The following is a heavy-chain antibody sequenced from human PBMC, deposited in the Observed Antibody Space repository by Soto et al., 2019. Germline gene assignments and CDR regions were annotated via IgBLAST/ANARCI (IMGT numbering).Heavy chain of an antibody. CDR3: ARHLSNFRYYYYAMDV. D-gene: IGHD4-4*01. Sequence: PXESLKVSCKWSGYTFTDYLIGLVLQLPGKGLEWMGIIYPGDSDTRYSPSFQGHVTITVDKSTSTAYLQWNTLKASDTAMYYCARHLSNFRYYYYAMDVWGQGTTVTVSS. CDR2: IYPGDSDT. CDR1: GYTFTDYL. V-gene: IGHV5-51*01. J-gene: IGHJ6*02.